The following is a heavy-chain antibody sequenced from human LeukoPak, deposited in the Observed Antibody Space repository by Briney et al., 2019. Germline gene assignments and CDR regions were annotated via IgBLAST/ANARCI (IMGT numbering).Heavy chain of an antibody. J-gene: IGHJ4*02. Sequence: PGGSLRLSCAASGFTFSDYYMSWIRQAPGKGLEWVSYISSSGSTIYYADSVKGRFTISRDNAKNSLYLQMNSLRAEDTAVYYCATREVTYLYFDYWGQGTLVTVSS. D-gene: IGHD2-21*02. CDR2: ISSSGSTI. CDR3: ATREVTYLYFDY. CDR1: GFTFSDYY. V-gene: IGHV3-11*01.